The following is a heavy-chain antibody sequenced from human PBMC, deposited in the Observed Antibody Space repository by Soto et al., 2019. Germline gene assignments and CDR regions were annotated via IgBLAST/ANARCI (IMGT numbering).Heavy chain of an antibody. CDR2: IIPIFGTA. CDR3: ARLEAMTSSFDY. V-gene: IGHV1-69*13. Sequence: GASVKVSCKASGGTFSSYAISWVRQAPGQGLEWMGGIIPIFGTANYAQKFQGRVTITADESTSTAYMELSSLRSEDTAVYYCARLEAMTSSFDYWGQGTLVTVSS. D-gene: IGHD5-18*01. J-gene: IGHJ4*02. CDR1: GGTFSSYA.